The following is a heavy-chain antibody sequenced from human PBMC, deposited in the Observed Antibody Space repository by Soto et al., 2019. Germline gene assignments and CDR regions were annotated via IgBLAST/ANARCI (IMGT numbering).Heavy chain of an antibody. CDR2: IDSSGEK. J-gene: IGHJ5*02. D-gene: IGHD6-19*01. CDR1: GLSITDSEMG. CDR3: ARRHLAVAVSPWFDP. V-gene: IGHV2-26*01. Sequence: QVTLKESGPVLVKPTKTLTLRCTVSGLSITDSEMGVSWIRQPPGQPLEWLAHIDSSGEKSYRAFLKSRLANPKDTTKSQIVLTMTNMDPAATATYYCARRHLAVAVSPWFDPWGQGIPVTVSS.